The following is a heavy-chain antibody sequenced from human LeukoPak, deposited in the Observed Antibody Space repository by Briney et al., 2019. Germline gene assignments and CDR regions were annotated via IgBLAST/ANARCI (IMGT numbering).Heavy chain of an antibody. D-gene: IGHD2-15*01. J-gene: IGHJ4*02. CDR1: GYTFTNYD. V-gene: IGHV1-8*01. CDR3: ARGRVTEGCSGGSCYHFDY. CDR2: MNPNSGNT. Sequence: ASVKVSCKASGYTFTNYDINWVRQATGQGLEWMGWMNPNSGNTGYAQKFQGGITMTRNTCINTADMELSSLRSEDTAVYYCARGRVTEGCSGGSCYHFDYWGLGTLVTVFS.